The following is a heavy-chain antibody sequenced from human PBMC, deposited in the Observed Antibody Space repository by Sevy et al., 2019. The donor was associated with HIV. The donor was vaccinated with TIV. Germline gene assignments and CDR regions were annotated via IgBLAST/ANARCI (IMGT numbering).Heavy chain of an antibody. CDR1: GYTFTSYG. V-gene: IGHV1-18*01. D-gene: IGHD2-15*01. CDR2: MRAYNGNT. Sequence: ASVKVSCKASGYTFTSYGIGWVRQAPGQGLEWMGWMRAYNGNTNCAQNLQGRVTMTTDTSTSTAYMELRSLKSDDTAGYYCARAFYCSGGSCWMYFDYWGQGTLVTVSS. J-gene: IGHJ4*02. CDR3: ARAFYCSGGSCWMYFDY.